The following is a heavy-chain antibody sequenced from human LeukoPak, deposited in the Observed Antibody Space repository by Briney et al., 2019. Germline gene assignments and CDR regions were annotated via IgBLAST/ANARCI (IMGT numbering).Heavy chain of an antibody. CDR2: INPNSGGT. Sequence: GASVKVSCKASGYTFTGYYMHWVRHAPGQGLEWMGWINPNSGGTNYAQKFQGRVTMTRDTSISTAYMELSRLRSDDTAVYYCARALSRQIRDYLVFGYWGQGTLVTVSS. V-gene: IGHV1-2*02. D-gene: IGHD4-11*01. CDR3: ARALSRQIRDYLVFGY. CDR1: GYTFTGYY. J-gene: IGHJ4*02.